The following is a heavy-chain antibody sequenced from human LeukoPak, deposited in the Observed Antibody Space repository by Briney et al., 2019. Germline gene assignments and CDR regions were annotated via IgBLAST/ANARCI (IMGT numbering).Heavy chain of an antibody. CDR2: ISGSGGST. Sequence: GGSLRLSCAASGFTFSSYAMSWVRQAPGKGLEWVSAISGSGGSTYYADSVKGRFTISRDNSKNTLYLQMNSLRVEDTAMYYCAKDKVRGGSDIVGANFDYWGQGTLVTVSS. CDR3: AKDKVRGGSDIVGANFDY. CDR1: GFTFSSYA. J-gene: IGHJ4*02. V-gene: IGHV3-23*01. D-gene: IGHD1-26*01.